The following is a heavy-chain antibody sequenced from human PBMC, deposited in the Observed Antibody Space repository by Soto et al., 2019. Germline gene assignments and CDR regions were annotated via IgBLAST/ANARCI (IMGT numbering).Heavy chain of an antibody. Sequence: QVQLQQWGAGLLKPSETLSLTCAVYGGSFSGYYWSWILQPPGKGLEWIGEINHSGSTNYNPSLKSRVTISVDTSKNQFSLKLSSVTAADTAVYYCARGQWLVPPSNYYYYGMDVWGQGTTVTVSS. CDR3: ARGQWLVPPSNYYYYGMDV. CDR1: GGSFSGYY. V-gene: IGHV4-34*01. D-gene: IGHD6-19*01. J-gene: IGHJ6*02. CDR2: INHSGST.